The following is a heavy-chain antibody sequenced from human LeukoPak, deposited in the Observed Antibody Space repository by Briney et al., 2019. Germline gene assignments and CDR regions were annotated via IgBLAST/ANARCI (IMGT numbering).Heavy chain of an antibody. CDR2: INPNSGGT. V-gene: IGHV1-2*02. D-gene: IGHD3-22*01. CDR1: GYTFTGYY. CDR3: ARGAVYYYDSSGSFDY. Sequence: GASVKASCKASGYTFTGYYMHWVRQAPGQGLEWMGWINPNSGGTNYAQKFQGRVTMTRDTSISTAYVELSRLRSDDTAVYYCARGAVYYYDSSGSFDYWGQGTLVTVSS. J-gene: IGHJ4*02.